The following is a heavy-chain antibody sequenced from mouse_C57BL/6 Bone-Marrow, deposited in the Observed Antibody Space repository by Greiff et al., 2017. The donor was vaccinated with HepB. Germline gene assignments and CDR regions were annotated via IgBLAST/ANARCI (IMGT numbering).Heavy chain of an antibody. CDR3: ARAYYYGSSWNY. D-gene: IGHD1-1*01. Sequence: LVESGAELARPGASVKLSCKASGYTFTSYGISWVKQRTGQGLEWIGEIYPRSGNTYYNEKFKGKATLTADKSSSTAYMELRSLTSEDSAVYFCARAYYYGSSWNYWGQGTTLTVSS. CDR1: GYTFTSYG. V-gene: IGHV1-81*01. CDR2: IYPRSGNT. J-gene: IGHJ2*01.